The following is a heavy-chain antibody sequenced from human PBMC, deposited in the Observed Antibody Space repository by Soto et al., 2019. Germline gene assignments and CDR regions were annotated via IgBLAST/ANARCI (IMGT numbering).Heavy chain of an antibody. CDR3: AREPHSSGYLDY. Sequence: PGGSLRLSCAASGFTFSSYDMHWVRQATGKGLEWVSAIGTAGDTYYPGSVKGRFTISRENAKNSLYLQMNSLRAGDTAVYYCAREPHSSGYLDYWGQGTLVTVSS. V-gene: IGHV3-13*01. J-gene: IGHJ4*02. CDR2: IGTAGDT. D-gene: IGHD3-22*01. CDR1: GFTFSSYD.